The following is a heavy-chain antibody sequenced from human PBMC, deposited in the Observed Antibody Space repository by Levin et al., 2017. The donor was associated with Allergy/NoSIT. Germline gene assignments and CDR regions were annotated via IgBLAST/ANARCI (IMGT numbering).Heavy chain of an antibody. CDR2: GFYSGTT. CDR3: ARATRSSLIYYFDS. V-gene: IGHV4-59*01. J-gene: IGHJ4*02. D-gene: IGHD6-13*01. Sequence: PSETLSLTCTVSGDSISRFYWSWIRQPPGRGLEWIGNGFYSGTTNYNPSLKSRVTILVDTSKNQFSLKLSSVTAADTAVYYCARATRSSLIYYFDSWGPGTLVTVSS. CDR1: GDSISRFY.